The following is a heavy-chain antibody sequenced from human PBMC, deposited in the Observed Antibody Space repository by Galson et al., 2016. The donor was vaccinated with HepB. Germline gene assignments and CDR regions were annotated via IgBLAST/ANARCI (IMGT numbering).Heavy chain of an antibody. Sequence: SETLSLTCAVSGATVISSNYWTWVRQPPGKGLEWIGEIHHSGKINYSPSLQSRVTVSVDKSNNQFSLTLSSVTAADTAVYYCVRRDAHNYIPFDFWGQGILVTVSS. J-gene: IGHJ4*02. CDR2: IHHSGKI. D-gene: IGHD5-24*01. CDR1: GATVISSNY. CDR3: VRRDAHNYIPFDF. V-gene: IGHV4-4*02.